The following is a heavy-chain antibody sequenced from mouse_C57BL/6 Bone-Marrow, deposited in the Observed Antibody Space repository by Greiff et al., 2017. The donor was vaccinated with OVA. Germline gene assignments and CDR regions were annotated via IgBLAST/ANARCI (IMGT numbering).Heavy chain of an antibody. J-gene: IGHJ1*03. D-gene: IGHD2-1*01. CDR1: GYSFTGYY. Sequence: EVKLMESGPELVKPGASVKISCKASGYSFTGYYMNWVKQSPEKSLEWIGEINPSTGGTTYNQKFKAKATLTVDKSSSTAYMQLKSLTSEDSAVYYCARSGIYYGNCYWYFDVWGTGTTVTVSS. CDR3: ARSGIYYGNCYWYFDV. CDR2: INPSTGGT. V-gene: IGHV1-42*01.